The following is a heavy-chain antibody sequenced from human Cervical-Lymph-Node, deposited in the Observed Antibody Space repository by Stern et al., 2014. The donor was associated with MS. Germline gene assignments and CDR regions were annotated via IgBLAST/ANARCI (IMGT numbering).Heavy chain of an antibody. CDR1: GFTFSSYG. V-gene: IGHV3-33*01. CDR2: IWYDGSNK. Sequence: MQLVKSGGGVVQPGRSLRLSCAASGFTFSSYGMHWVRQAPGKGLEWVAVIWYDGSNKYYADSVKGRFTISRDNSKNTLYLQMNSLRAEDTAVYYCARDRHDLGYCSGGSCYLPDYWGQGTLVTVSS. CDR3: ARDRHDLGYCSGGSCYLPDY. J-gene: IGHJ4*02. D-gene: IGHD2-15*01.